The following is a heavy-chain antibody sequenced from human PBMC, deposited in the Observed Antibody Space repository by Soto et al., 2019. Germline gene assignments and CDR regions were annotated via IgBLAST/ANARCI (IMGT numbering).Heavy chain of an antibody. CDR2: INSDGSST. Sequence: EVQLVESGGGLVQPGGSLRLSCAASGFTFSSYWMHWVRQAPGKGLVWVSRINSDGSSTSYADSVKGRFTISRDNAKNTLYLQMNRLRAEDTAVYYCARGAYCSGGSCYPKYYYYYYYMDVWGKGTTVTVSS. V-gene: IGHV3-74*01. D-gene: IGHD2-15*01. CDR3: ARGAYCSGGSCYPKYYYYYYYMDV. CDR1: GFTFSSYW. J-gene: IGHJ6*03.